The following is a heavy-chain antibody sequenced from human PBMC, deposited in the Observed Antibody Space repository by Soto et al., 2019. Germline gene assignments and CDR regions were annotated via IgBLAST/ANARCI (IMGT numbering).Heavy chain of an antibody. V-gene: IGHV4-30-2*01. CDR1: GRSIISGGYS. D-gene: IGHD2-2*01. CDR3: ARAPAAMIDYFDY. CDR2: IYHSGST. J-gene: IGHJ4*02. Sequence: PSETLSLTCAVSGRSIISGGYSLSCIRPPPGKGLEWIGYIYHSGSTYYNPSLKSRVTISVDRTKNQFSLKLSSVTAADTAVYYCARAPAAMIDYFDYWGQGTPVTVS.